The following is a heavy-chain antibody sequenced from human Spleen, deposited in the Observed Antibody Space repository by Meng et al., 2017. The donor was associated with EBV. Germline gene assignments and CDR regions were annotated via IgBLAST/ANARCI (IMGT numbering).Heavy chain of an antibody. CDR1: EGTFNSDA. CDR3: ASESGRGFTPDY. J-gene: IGHJ4*02. D-gene: IGHD3-10*01. CDR2: LIPMLGAP. Sequence: QVKWVKSGAEVNKPGSSVKVSCKTTEGTFNSDAISWVRQAPGQGLEWMGGLIPMLGAPNYAQKFQDRVTIVADKSTSIHYMELSSLRSDDTAMYYCASESGRGFTPDYWGQGTLVTVSS. V-gene: IGHV1-69*06.